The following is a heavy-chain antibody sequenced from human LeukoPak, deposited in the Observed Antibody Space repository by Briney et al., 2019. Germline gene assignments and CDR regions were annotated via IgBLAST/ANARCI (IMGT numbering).Heavy chain of an antibody. CDR2: ISGSGGST. D-gene: IGHD3-22*01. CDR1: GFTFSSYA. V-gene: IGHV3-23*01. J-gene: IGHJ4*02. CDR3: AKIFRDTKIVVVMYYFDY. Sequence: GGSLRLSCAASGFTFSSYAMSWVRHAPGKGLEWVSAISGSGGSTYYADSVKGRFTISRDNSNNTLYLQMNRLRAEDTAVYYCAKIFRDTKIVVVMYYFDYWGQGTLVTVSS.